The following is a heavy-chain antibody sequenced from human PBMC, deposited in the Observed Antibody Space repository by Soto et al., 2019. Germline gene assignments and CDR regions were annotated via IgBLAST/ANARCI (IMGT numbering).Heavy chain of an antibody. V-gene: IGHV3-7*01. CDR1: GFTFSSYW. CDR3: ARVAGSNYYGSGSYYVHYYYYGMDV. J-gene: IGHJ6*02. Sequence: GGSLRLSCAASGFTFSSYWMSWVRQAPGKWLEWVANIKQDGSEKYYVDSVKGRFTISRDNAKNSLYLQMNSLRAEDTAVYYCARVAGSNYYGSGSYYVHYYYYGMDVWGQGTTVTVSS. CDR2: IKQDGSEK. D-gene: IGHD3-10*01.